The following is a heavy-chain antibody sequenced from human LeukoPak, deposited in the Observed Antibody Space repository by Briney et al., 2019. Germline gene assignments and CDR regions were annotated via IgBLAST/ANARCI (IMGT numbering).Heavy chain of an antibody. CDR2: IYPGDSDT. CDR3: ARAAAATGGYYYGMDV. CDR1: GYSVTSYL. J-gene: IGHJ6*02. D-gene: IGHD6-13*01. V-gene: IGHV5-51*01. Sequence: GESLKISCKGSGYSVTSYLIGWVRQMPGKGLEWMGIIYPGDSDTRYSPSFQGQVTISADKSISTAYLQWSSLKASDTAMYYCARAAAATGGYYYGMDVWGQGTTVTVSS.